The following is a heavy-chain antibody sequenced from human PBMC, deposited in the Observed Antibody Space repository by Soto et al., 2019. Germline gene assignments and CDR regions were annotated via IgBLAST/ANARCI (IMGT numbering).Heavy chain of an antibody. CDR2: IYYSGST. D-gene: IGHD2-21*01. Sequence: SETLSLTCTVSGGSISSSSYYWGWIRQPPGKGLEWIGSIYYSGSTYYNPSLKSRVTISVDTSKNQFSLKLSSVTAADTAVYYCASIFNWFDPWGQGTLVTVSS. V-gene: IGHV4-39*01. CDR1: GGSISSSSYY. J-gene: IGHJ5*02. CDR3: ASIFNWFDP.